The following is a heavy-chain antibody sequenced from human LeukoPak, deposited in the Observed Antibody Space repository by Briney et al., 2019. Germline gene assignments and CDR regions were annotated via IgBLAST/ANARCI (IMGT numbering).Heavy chain of an antibody. D-gene: IGHD2-15*01. V-gene: IGHV1-46*01. J-gene: IGHJ5*02. CDR2: INTTTGST. Sequence: EASVKVSCKASGYSFSYYMHWVRQAPGQGFEWMGLINTTTGSTTYAQRFQGRVTMTRDTFTSTAYMELSSLRSEDTAMYYCTKSLGYCTGGTCYSFGPWGQGTLVTVSS. CDR1: GYSFSYY. CDR3: TKSLGYCTGGTCYSFGP.